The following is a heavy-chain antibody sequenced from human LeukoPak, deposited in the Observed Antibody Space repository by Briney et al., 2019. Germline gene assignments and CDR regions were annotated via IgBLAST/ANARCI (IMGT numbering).Heavy chain of an antibody. V-gene: IGHV4-59*01. CDR2: IYYSGST. D-gene: IGHD5-18*01. Sequence: MSSETLSLTCTVSGGSISSYYWSWIRQPPGKGLEWIGYIYYSGSTYYNPSLKSRVTISVDTSKNQFSLKLSSVTAADTAVYYCARAVGYSYGSTFDYWGQGTLVTVSS. CDR3: ARAVGYSYGSTFDY. CDR1: GGSISSYY. J-gene: IGHJ4*02.